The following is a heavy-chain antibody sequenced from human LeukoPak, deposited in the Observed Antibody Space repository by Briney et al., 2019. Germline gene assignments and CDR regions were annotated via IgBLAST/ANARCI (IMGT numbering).Heavy chain of an antibody. Sequence: GGPLRLSCAASGFTFSSYAMSWVRQAPGKGLEWVSAISGSGGSTYYADSVKGRFTISRDNSKNTLYLQMNSLRAEDTAVYYCAKINEWELLLPYFDYWGQGTLVTVSS. V-gene: IGHV3-23*01. J-gene: IGHJ4*02. CDR1: GFTFSSYA. CDR2: ISGSGGST. D-gene: IGHD1-26*01. CDR3: AKINEWELLLPYFDY.